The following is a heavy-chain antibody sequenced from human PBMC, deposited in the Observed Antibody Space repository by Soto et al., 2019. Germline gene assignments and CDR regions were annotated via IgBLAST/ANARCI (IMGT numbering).Heavy chain of an antibody. D-gene: IGHD3-10*01. Sequence: GASVKVSCKASGYTFTSYDINWVRQATGQGLEWMGWMNPNSGNTGYAQKFQGRVTMTRNTSISTAYMELSSLRSEDTAVYYCARTTITMVRGVIISSYWFDPWGQGTLVTVSS. CDR2: MNPNSGNT. J-gene: IGHJ5*02. CDR3: ARTTITMVRGVIISSYWFDP. CDR1: GYTFTSYD. V-gene: IGHV1-8*01.